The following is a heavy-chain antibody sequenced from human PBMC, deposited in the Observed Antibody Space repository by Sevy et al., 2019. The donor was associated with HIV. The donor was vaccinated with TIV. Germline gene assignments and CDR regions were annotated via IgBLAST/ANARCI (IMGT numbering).Heavy chain of an antibody. CDR3: AREGCSIPHDY. Sequence: GGSQRLSCAASGFAFYEYSMSWIRQAPGKGLEWVATLSFGCGKINYADSVKGRFTISRDNSKNSFYLQMDNLRVEDTALYYCAREGCSIPHDYWGQGTRVTVSS. J-gene: IGHJ4*02. CDR2: LSFGCGKI. CDR1: GFAFYEYS. V-gene: IGHV3-23*01. D-gene: IGHD2-2*02.